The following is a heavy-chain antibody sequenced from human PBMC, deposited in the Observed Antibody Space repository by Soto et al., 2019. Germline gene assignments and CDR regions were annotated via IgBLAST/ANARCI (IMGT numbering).Heavy chain of an antibody. J-gene: IGHJ3*02. CDR3: ARVRQKYDSSGYMIGAFDI. CDR1: GGTFSSYA. V-gene: IGHV1-69*01. CDR2: IIPIFGTA. Sequence: QVQLVQSGAEVKKPGSSVKVSCKASGGTFSSYAISWVRQAPGQGLEWMGGIIPIFGTANYAQKFQGRVTITADESTSTADMELSSLRSEDTAVYYCARVRQKYDSSGYMIGAFDIWGQGTMVTVSS. D-gene: IGHD3-22*01.